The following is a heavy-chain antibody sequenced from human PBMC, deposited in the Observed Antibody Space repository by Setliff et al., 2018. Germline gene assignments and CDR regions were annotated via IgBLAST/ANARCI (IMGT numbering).Heavy chain of an antibody. CDR2: VYPGDSDT. Sequence: GESLKISCKGSGYSFSNYWIGWVRQMPGKGLEWMGIVYPGDSDTRYSPSFEGQVTISADKSISAAYLQWSSLKASDSAMYYCARLLNGYNSYDYYYMDVWGKGTTVTVSS. CDR1: GYSFSNYW. CDR3: ARLLNGYNSYDYYYMDV. J-gene: IGHJ6*03. V-gene: IGHV5-51*01. D-gene: IGHD5-12*01.